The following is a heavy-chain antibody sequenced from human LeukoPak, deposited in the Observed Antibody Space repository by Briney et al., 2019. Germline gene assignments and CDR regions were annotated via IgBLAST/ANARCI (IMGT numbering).Heavy chain of an antibody. V-gene: IGHV4-34*01. CDR3: ARENIVVVPAAIWYYYYYMDV. D-gene: IGHD2-2*02. CDR1: GGSFSGYY. CDR2: INHSGST. J-gene: IGHJ6*03. Sequence: SETLSLTCAVYGGSFSGYYWSWIRQPPGKGLEWIGEINHSGSTNYNPSLKSRVTISVEKSKKQFSLNLSSVTAADTAVYYCARENIVVVPAAIWYYYYYMDVWGKGTTVTVSS.